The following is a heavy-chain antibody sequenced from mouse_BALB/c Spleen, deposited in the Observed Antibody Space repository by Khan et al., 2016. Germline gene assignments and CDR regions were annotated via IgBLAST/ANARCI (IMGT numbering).Heavy chain of an antibody. CDR3: AREETNYALFDY. CDR2: INPDSAYT. V-gene: IGHV1-4*01. Sequence: QVQLKQSGAELARPGAAMKMSCKTSGYIFTSYTIQWIKQRPGQGLEWIGYINPDSAYTDYNQRFKDKATLTADTSSSTAYMQLSSLTSEDSAVYYGAREETNYALFDYWGQGTTLTVSS. CDR1: GYIFTSYT. D-gene: IGHD2-1*01. J-gene: IGHJ2*01.